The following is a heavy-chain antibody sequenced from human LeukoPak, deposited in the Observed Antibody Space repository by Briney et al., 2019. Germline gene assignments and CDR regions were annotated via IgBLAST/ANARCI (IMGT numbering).Heavy chain of an antibody. CDR3: ARAPGTTFDY. CDR2: INHSWST. Sequence: PSETLSLTCTVSGGSSSSSSYYWAWIRQSPGKGLEWIVSINHSWSTYYNPSLKSRVTISVDTSKNQFSLKLTSVTAADTAVYYCARAPGTTFDYWGHGNMVTVSS. D-gene: IGHD4-17*01. V-gene: IGHV4-39*01. J-gene: IGHJ4*01. CDR1: GGSSSSSSYY.